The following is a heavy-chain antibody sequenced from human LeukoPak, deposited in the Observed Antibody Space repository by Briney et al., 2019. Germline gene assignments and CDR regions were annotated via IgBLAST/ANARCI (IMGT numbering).Heavy chain of an antibody. CDR3: AREDSYSSSPFDY. CDR1: GYTFTSYY. Sequence: ASVKVSCKASGYTFTSYYMHWVRQAPGQGREWMGRINPNSGGTNYAQKFQGRVTITRDTSISTAYMELSRLRSDDTAVYYCAREDSYSSSPFDYCGQGTLVTVSS. J-gene: IGHJ4*02. D-gene: IGHD6-6*01. CDR2: INPNSGGT. V-gene: IGHV1-2*06.